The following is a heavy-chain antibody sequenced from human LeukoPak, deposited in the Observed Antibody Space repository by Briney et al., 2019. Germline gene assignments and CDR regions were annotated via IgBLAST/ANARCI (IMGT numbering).Heavy chain of an antibody. Sequence: GGSLRLSCAASGFTFSSYAMSWVRQAPGKGLEWVSAISGSGGSTYYADSAKGRFTISRDNAKNSLYLQMNSLRDEDTAVYYCARSKNGLHWGQGTLVTVSS. V-gene: IGHV3-23*01. CDR1: GFTFSSYA. D-gene: IGHD5-12*01. CDR3: ARSKNGLH. CDR2: ISGSGGST. J-gene: IGHJ4*02.